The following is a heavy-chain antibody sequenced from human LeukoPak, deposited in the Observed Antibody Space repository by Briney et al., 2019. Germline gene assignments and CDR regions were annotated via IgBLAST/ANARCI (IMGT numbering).Heavy chain of an antibody. CDR2: IYYSGSS. Sequence: SETLSLTCSVSGGSIRSYYWNWIRQSPGKGLEWIGYIYYSGSSNYNTSFTSRVTMSVDTSKNQFSLKLHSVTAADTAMYYCARSLGITSLDYWGQGMLVTVSS. J-gene: IGHJ4*02. D-gene: IGHD1-14*01. V-gene: IGHV4-59*01. CDR1: GGSIRSYY. CDR3: ARSLGITSLDY.